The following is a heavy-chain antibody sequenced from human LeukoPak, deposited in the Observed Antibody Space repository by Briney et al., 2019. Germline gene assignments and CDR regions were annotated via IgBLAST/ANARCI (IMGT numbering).Heavy chain of an antibody. J-gene: IGHJ5*02. D-gene: IGHD6-6*01. Sequence: PGGSLRLSCAASGFTVSSNYMSWVRQAPGKGLEWVSVIYSGGSTYYADSVKCRFTISRDNSKNTLYLQMNSLRAEDTAVYYCAKDNSARPIYGGFDPWGQGTLVTVSS. V-gene: IGHV3-66*01. CDR3: AKDNSARPIYGGFDP. CDR1: GFTVSSNY. CDR2: IYSGGST.